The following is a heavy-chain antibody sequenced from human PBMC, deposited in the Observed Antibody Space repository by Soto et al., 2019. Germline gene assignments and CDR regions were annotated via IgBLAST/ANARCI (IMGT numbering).Heavy chain of an antibody. CDR2: TYYSGST. Sequence: SETLSLTCTVSGGSISSSSYYWGWIRQPPGKGLEWIGSTYYSGSTYYNPSLKSRVTISVDTSKNQFSLKLSSVTAADTAVYYCARRANKELWFGEPPGWFDPWGQGTLVTVSS. D-gene: IGHD3-10*01. CDR3: ARRANKELWFGEPPGWFDP. CDR1: GGSISSSSYY. J-gene: IGHJ5*02. V-gene: IGHV4-39*01.